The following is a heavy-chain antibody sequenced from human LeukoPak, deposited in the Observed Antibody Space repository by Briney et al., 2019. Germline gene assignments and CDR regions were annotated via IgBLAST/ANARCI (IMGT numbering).Heavy chain of an antibody. CDR3: ARQDTEAAGYLYGLDV. CDR2: IYPDDSDT. Sequence: GESLKISCKGFGYRFTTYWIAWVRQMPGKGLEWMGIIYPDDSDTRYSPSFQGQVTISADKSISTAYLQWSSLKASDTAMYYCARQDTEAAGYLYGLDVWGQGTTVTVSS. J-gene: IGHJ6*02. V-gene: IGHV5-51*01. D-gene: IGHD5-18*01. CDR1: GYRFTTYW.